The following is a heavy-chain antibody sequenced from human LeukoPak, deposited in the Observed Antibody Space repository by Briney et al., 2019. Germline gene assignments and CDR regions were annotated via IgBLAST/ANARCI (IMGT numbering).Heavy chain of an antibody. CDR3: ARLVGSSWYREVLRGRDY. J-gene: IGHJ4*02. V-gene: IGHV4-59*12. Sequence: SETLSLTCAVFGGSFSSYFWSWIRQSPGKGLEWIGYIYYSGSTNYNPSLKSRVTISVDTSKNQFSLKLSSVTAADTAVYYCARLVGSSWYREVLRGRDYWGQGTLVTVSS. D-gene: IGHD6-13*01. CDR2: IYYSGST. CDR1: GGSFSSYF.